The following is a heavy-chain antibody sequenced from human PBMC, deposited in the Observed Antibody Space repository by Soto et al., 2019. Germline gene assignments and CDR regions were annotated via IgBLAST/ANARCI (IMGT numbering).Heavy chain of an antibody. CDR3: ASLAAPPGSHYYYGMDV. V-gene: IGHV4-59*12. J-gene: IGHJ6*02. Sequence: SETLSLTCTVSGGSISSYYWSWIRQPPGKGLEWIGYIYYSGSTNYNPSLKSRVTISVDTSKNQFSLKLSSVTAADTAVYYCASLAAPPGSHYYYGMDVWGQGTTVTVSS. CDR1: GGSISSYY. D-gene: IGHD2-15*01. CDR2: IYYSGST.